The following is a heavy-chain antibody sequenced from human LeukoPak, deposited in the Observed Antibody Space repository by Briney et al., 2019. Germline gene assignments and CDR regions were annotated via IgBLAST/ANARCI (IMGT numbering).Heavy chain of an antibody. CDR2: IYYSGST. V-gene: IGHV4-39*07. J-gene: IGHJ4*02. CDR3: ARPPREGYYGSGTLPGY. D-gene: IGHD3-10*01. CDR1: GGSISSSSYY. Sequence: PSETLSLTCTVSGGSISSSSYYWGWIRQPPGKGLEWIGSIYYSGSTYYNPSLKSRVTISVDTSKNQFSLKLSSVTAADTAVYYCARPPREGYYGSGTLPGYWGQGTLVTVSS.